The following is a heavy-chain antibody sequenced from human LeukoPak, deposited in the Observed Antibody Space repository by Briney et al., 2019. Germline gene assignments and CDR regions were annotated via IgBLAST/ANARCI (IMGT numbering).Heavy chain of an antibody. CDR3: ARDGRIAVAGFYYYYGMDV. CDR2: IHYSGST. Sequence: SETLSLTCTVSGGSISSYYWSWIRQPPGKGLEWIGYIHYSGSTNYNPSLKSRVTISVDTSKNQFSLKLSSVTAADTAMYYCARDGRIAVAGFYYYYGMDVWGQGTTVTVSS. D-gene: IGHD6-19*01. J-gene: IGHJ6*02. CDR1: GGSISSYY. V-gene: IGHV4-59*01.